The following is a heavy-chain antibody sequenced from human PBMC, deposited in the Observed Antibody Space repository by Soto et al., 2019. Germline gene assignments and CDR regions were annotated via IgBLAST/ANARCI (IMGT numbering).Heavy chain of an antibody. Sequence: EVQLVESGGSLVQPGGSLRLSCAASGFTFSNYSTNWVRQAPGKGLEWIAYIKRGTNTTYYADSVKGRFTVSRDNAKNSVYLQMISLRVEDAAIYHCTRAECTNCFGLRLWGQGTLVTVSS. CDR2: IKRGTNTT. CDR3: TRAECTNCFGLRL. D-gene: IGHD2-8*01. J-gene: IGHJ1*01. V-gene: IGHV3-48*01. CDR1: GFTFSNYS.